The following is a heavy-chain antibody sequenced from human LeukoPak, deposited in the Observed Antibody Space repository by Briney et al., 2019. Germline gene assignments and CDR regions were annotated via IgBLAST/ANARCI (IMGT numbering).Heavy chain of an antibody. CDR2: ISGSGGST. Sequence: GGSLRLSCAASGFTFSSYAVSWVRQAPGKGLEWVSAISGSGGSTYYADSVKGRFNISRDNSKNTLYLQMNSLGAEDTAVYYCAKERAYCSGGSCYLDVWGQGTTVTVSS. J-gene: IGHJ6*02. V-gene: IGHV3-23*01. D-gene: IGHD2-15*01. CDR1: GFTFSSYA. CDR3: AKERAYCSGGSCYLDV.